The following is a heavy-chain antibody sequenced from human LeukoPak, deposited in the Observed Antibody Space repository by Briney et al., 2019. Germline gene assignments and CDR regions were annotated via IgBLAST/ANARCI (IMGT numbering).Heavy chain of an antibody. CDR3: AREWGRIAVAGGPGY. Sequence: GGSLRLSCAASGFTFSNYGMHWVRQAPGKGLEWVALIWYDGRTKFHADSVKGRFTISRDNSKNTLYLQMDSLRDEDTAVYYCAREWGRIAVAGGPGYWGQGSRVTVS. CDR2: IWYDGRTK. CDR1: GFTFSNYG. D-gene: IGHD6-19*01. J-gene: IGHJ4*02. V-gene: IGHV3-33*01.